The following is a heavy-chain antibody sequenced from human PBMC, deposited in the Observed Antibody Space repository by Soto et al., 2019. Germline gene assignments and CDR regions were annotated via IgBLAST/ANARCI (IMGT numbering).Heavy chain of an antibody. CDR1: GGSISSHY. CDR3: ARVSVLRFLFGVDV. V-gene: IGHV4-59*11. Sequence: QVQLQGSGPGLVKPSDTLSLICTVSGGSISSHYWSWIRQPPGKGLEWIGYISYSGSTNYNPSLKSRVTISVDTSKNQFSLNLSSVTAADTAVYYWARVSVLRFLFGVDVWGQGTTVTVSS. J-gene: IGHJ6*02. D-gene: IGHD3-3*01. CDR2: ISYSGST.